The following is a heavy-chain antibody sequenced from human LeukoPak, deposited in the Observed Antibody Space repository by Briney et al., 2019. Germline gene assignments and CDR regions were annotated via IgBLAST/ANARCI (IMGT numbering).Heavy chain of an antibody. V-gene: IGHV3-23*01. CDR3: AKGSSPFDY. Sequence: GGSLRLSCEASGFTFSSYWMSWVRQAPGKGLEWVSAISANGGGTYYADSVKGRFTISRDNSKNTLYLQMNSLRAEDTAVYYCAKGSSPFDYWGQGTLVTVSS. CDR2: ISANGGGT. CDR1: GFTFSSYW. J-gene: IGHJ4*02. D-gene: IGHD6-13*01.